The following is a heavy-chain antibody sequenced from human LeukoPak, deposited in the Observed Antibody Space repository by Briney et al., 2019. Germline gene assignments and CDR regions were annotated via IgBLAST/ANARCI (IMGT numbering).Heavy chain of an antibody. J-gene: IGHJ4*02. D-gene: IGHD6-13*01. V-gene: IGHV3-30*18. CDR1: GFTFSSYG. Sequence: SLRLSCAASGFTFSSYGMHWVRQAPGKGLEWVAVISYDGSNKYYADSVKGRFTISRDNSKNTLYLQMNSLRAEDTAVYYCAKGAPSIAAAGTADYWGQGTLVTVSS. CDR2: ISYDGSNK. CDR3: AKGAPSIAAAGTADY.